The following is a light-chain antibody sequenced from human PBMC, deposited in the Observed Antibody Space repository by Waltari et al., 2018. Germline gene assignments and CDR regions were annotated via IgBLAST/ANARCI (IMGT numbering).Light chain of an antibody. CDR2: DVS. Sequence: QSALTQPASVSASPGESITISCTATSSDVGDFNSLPWYQQHPGKAPKFMIYDVSNRPSGVSHRFSGSKSGNTASLTISGLQAEDEAVYYCSSFTTSSTLLFGGGTKLTVL. J-gene: IGLJ2*01. V-gene: IGLV2-14*03. CDR1: SSDVGDFNS. CDR3: SSFTTSSTLL.